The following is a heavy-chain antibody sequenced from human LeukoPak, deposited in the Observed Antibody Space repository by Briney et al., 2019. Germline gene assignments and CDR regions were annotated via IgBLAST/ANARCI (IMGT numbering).Heavy chain of an antibody. V-gene: IGHV3-23*01. J-gene: IGHJ4*02. CDR1: GFTFSSYA. Sequence: GGSLRLSCAASGFTFSSYAMSWVRQAPGKGLEWVSAISGSGGSTYYADSVKGRFTISRDNSKNTLYLQMNSLRAEDTAVYYCAKDSGDSSGYYPGNFDYWGQGTLVTVSS. D-gene: IGHD3-22*01. CDR3: AKDSGDSSGYYPGNFDY. CDR2: ISGSGGST.